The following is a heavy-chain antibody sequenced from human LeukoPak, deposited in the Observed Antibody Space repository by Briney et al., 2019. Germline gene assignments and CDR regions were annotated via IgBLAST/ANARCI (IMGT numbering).Heavy chain of an antibody. CDR2: INHSGST. D-gene: IGHD1-1*01. Sequence: SETLSLTCAVYGGSFSGYYWSWIRQPPGKGLEWIGEINHSGSTNYNPSLKGRVTISVDTSKNQFSLKLSSVTAADTAAYYCARGRWKNYWGQGTLVTVSS. CDR1: GGSFSGYY. CDR3: ARGRWKNY. J-gene: IGHJ4*02. V-gene: IGHV4-34*01.